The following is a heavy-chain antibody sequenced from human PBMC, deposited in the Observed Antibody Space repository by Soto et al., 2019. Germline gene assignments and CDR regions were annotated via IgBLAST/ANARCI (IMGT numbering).Heavy chain of an antibody. J-gene: IGHJ5*02. V-gene: IGHV4-30-4*01. CDR3: ARERPDGSRLDP. D-gene: IGHD6-13*01. Sequence: QVQLQESGPGLVKPSQTLSLTCTVSGGSISSGDYYWSWIRQPPGKGLEWIGYIYYSGSTYYNPSLKSRVTISVDTSENPSARKLRSVAAADTSAFYCARERPDGSRLDPWGQGTLVTVSS. CDR1: GGSISSGDYY. CDR2: IYYSGST.